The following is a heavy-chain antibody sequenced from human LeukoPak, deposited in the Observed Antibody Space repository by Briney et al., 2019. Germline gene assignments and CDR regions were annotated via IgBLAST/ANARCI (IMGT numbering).Heavy chain of an antibody. V-gene: IGHV3-7*01. J-gene: IGHJ4*02. CDR1: GFTFSSYW. CDR2: IKQDGSEK. Sequence: GGSLRLSCAASGFTFSSYWMSWVRQAPGKGLEWVANIKQDGSEKYYVDSVKGRFTISRDNAKNSLYLQMNSLRAEDTAVYYCARDYAYYDFWSVYYDQGVFDYWGQGILVTVSS. D-gene: IGHD3-3*01. CDR3: ARDYAYYDFWSVYYDQGVFDY.